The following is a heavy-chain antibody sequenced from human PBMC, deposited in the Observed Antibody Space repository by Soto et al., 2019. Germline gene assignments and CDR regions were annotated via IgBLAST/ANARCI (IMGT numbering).Heavy chain of an antibody. CDR2: IWYDGSNK. V-gene: IGHV3-33*01. CDR1: GFTFSSYG. CDR3: ARDDGVDTFDY. J-gene: IGHJ4*02. Sequence: PGGSLRLSCAASGFTFSSYGMHWVRQAPGKGLEWVAVIWYDGSNKYYADSVKGRFTISRDNSKNTLYLQMNSLRAEDTAVYYCARDDGVDTFDYWGQGTLVTVSS. D-gene: IGHD5-18*01.